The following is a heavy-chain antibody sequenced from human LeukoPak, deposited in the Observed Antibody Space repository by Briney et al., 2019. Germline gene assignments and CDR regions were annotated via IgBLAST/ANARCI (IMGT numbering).Heavy chain of an antibody. V-gene: IGHV3-30*03. CDR3: ARFEYSSSGVDY. D-gene: IGHD6-6*01. CDR1: GFTFSSYG. CDR2: ISYDGSNK. Sequence: GGSLRLSCAASGFTFSSYGMHWVRQAPGKGLEWVAVISYDGSNKYYADSVKGRFTISRDNSKNTLYLQMNSLRAEDTAVYYCARFEYSSSGVDYWGQGTLVTVSS. J-gene: IGHJ4*02.